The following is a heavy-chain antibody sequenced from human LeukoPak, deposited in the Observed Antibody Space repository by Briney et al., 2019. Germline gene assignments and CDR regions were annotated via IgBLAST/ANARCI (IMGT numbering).Heavy chain of an antibody. V-gene: IGHV3-48*04. Sequence: GGSLRLSCAASGFTFSSYSMNWVRQAPGKGLEWVSYISSSSTIYYADSVKGRFTISRDNAKNSLYLQMNSLRAEDTAVYYCARDGSYGWFDPWGQGTLVTVSS. D-gene: IGHD1-26*01. J-gene: IGHJ5*02. CDR2: ISSSSTI. CDR3: ARDGSYGWFDP. CDR1: GFTFSSYS.